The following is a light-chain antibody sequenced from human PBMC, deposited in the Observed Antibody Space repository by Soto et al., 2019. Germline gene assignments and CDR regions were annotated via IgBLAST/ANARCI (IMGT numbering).Light chain of an antibody. J-gene: IGKJ4*01. CDR3: QQYYSYPLA. CDR2: AAS. V-gene: IGKV1-8*01. CDR1: QGISSY. Sequence: AIRMTQAPSSFSASTGDRVNSTCRASQGISSYLAWYQQKPGQAPKVLIYAASTLQSGVPSRVSGSGSGTDFTLTISCLQSEDFATYYGQQYYSYPLAFGGGTKVEIK.